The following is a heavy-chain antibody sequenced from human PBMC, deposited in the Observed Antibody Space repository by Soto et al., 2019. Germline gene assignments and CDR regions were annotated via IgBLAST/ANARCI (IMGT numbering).Heavy chain of an antibody. CDR2: INPSGGST. Sequence: VASVKVSGKASGYTFTSYYMHWVRQAPGQGLEWMGIINPSGGSTSYAQKFQGRVTMTRDTSTSTVYMELSSLRSEDTAVYYCVVGGSPNWFDPWGQGTLVTVSS. V-gene: IGHV1-46*01. CDR1: GYTFTSYY. CDR3: VVGGSPNWFDP. J-gene: IGHJ5*02. D-gene: IGHD3-10*01.